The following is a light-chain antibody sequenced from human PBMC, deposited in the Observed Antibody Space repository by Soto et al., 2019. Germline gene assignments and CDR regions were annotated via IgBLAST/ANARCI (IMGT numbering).Light chain of an antibody. CDR3: QQYGSSPPLT. V-gene: IGKV3-20*01. Sequence: EIVLTQSPGTLSLSPGERATLSCRASLSVSSSYLGWYQQKPGQAPRLLIYGASSRATGIPDRFSGSGSGTDFTLTISRLEPEDFAVYYCQQYGSSPPLTFGGGTKVEIK. CDR2: GAS. CDR1: LSVSSSY. J-gene: IGKJ4*01.